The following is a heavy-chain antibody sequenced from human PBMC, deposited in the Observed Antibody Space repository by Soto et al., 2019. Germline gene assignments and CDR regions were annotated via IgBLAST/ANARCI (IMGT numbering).Heavy chain of an antibody. J-gene: IGHJ6*03. V-gene: IGHV3-30*18. CDR1: GFTFSSYG. Sequence: GGSLRLSCAASGFTFSSYGMHWVRQAPGKGLEWVAVISYDGSNKYYADSVKGRFTISRDNSKNTLYLQMNSLRAEDTAVYYCAKQTPEKQQLTRGLYYMDVWGKGTTVTVSS. CDR3: AKQTPEKQQLTRGLYYMDV. D-gene: IGHD6-13*01. CDR2: ISYDGSNK.